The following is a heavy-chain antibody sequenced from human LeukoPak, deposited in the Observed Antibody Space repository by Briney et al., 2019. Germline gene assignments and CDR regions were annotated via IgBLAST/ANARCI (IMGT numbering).Heavy chain of an antibody. V-gene: IGHV3-30-3*01. Sequence: GGSLRLSCAASGFTFSSYAMHWVRQAPGKGLEWVAVISYDGGNKYYADSVKGRFTISRDNSKNTLYLQMNSLRAEDTAVYYCARGTASVPDIVVVVASLFDYWGQGTLVTVSS. CDR3: ARGTASVPDIVVVVASLFDY. D-gene: IGHD2-15*01. J-gene: IGHJ4*02. CDR2: ISYDGGNK. CDR1: GFTFSSYA.